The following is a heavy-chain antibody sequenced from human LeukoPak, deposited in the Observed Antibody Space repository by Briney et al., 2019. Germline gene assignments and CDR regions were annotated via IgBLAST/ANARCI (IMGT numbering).Heavy chain of an antibody. CDR2: ISSSSTM. J-gene: IGHJ3*02. Sequence: GGSLRLSCAASGFTFSSYSMNWVRQAPGKGLEWVSYISSSSTMYYADSVKGRFTISRDNAKNSLYLQINSLRAEDTAVYYCARGLWIAAAALDAFDIWGQGTMVTVSS. CDR3: ARGLWIAAAALDAFDI. D-gene: IGHD6-13*01. CDR1: GFTFSSYS. V-gene: IGHV3-48*01.